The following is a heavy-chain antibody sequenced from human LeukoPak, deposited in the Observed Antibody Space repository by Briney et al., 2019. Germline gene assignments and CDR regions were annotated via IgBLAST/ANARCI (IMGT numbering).Heavy chain of an antibody. V-gene: IGHV4-30-4*01. D-gene: IGHD4-23*01. CDR3: ARDLLNEGNHLDY. Sequence: SQTLSLTCTVSGGSISSGDYYWSWIRQPPGKGLEWIGHIYYSGSTYYNPSLKSRVTISVDTSKNQFSLKLSSVTAADTAVYYCARDLLNEGNHLDYWGQGTLVTVSS. CDR1: GGSISSGDYY. J-gene: IGHJ4*02. CDR2: IYYSGST.